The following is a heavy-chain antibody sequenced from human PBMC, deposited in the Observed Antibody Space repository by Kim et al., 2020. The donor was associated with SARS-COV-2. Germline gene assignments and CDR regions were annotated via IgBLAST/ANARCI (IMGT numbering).Heavy chain of an antibody. CDR2: IYPDTSST. CDR3: AKASVSGNVPDY. CDR1: GFTFSTYA. J-gene: IGHJ4*02. Sequence: GGSLRLSCAASGFTFSTYALTWVRQAPGKGLEWVSVIYPDTSSTYYADSVKGRFTISRDNSKNTLYLQMNSLRAEDTAIYYCAKASVSGNVPDYWGQGTLVTVSS. D-gene: IGHD3-10*01. V-gene: IGHV3-23*03.